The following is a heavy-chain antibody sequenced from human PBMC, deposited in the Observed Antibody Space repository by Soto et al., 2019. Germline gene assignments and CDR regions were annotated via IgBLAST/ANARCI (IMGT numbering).Heavy chain of an antibody. D-gene: IGHD3-10*01. V-gene: IGHV3-21*01. Sequence: SGGSLRLSCISSGFTFRTYTMNWVRQAPGKGLEWVSGIRGFSPYTFYAESVKGRFTISRDNAKNSLYLQMDSLRAEDTAVYYCARDRGYDAHDYYYNAMDVWGQGTTVTVSS. J-gene: IGHJ6*02. CDR1: GFTFRTYT. CDR3: ARDRGYDAHDYYYNAMDV. CDR2: IRGFSPYT.